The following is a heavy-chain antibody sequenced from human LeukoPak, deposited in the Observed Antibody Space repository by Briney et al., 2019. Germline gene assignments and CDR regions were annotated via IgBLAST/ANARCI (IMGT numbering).Heavy chain of an antibody. CDR2: ISSSGRLM. D-gene: IGHD1-14*01. CDR1: GFTFSSYA. CDR3: ARDTNNGLDV. Sequence: GGSLRLSCAASGFTFSSYAMSWVRQAPGKGLEWVSHISSSGRLMQYADSVRGRLTITRDNAQNFMSLQMNNLKPEDTAVYYCARDTNNGLDVWGRGTTVTVS. J-gene: IGHJ6*02. V-gene: IGHV3-21*04.